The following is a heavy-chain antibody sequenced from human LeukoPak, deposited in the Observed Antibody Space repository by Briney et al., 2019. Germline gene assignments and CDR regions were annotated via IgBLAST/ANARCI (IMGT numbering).Heavy chain of an antibody. J-gene: IGHJ5*02. CDR1: GFTFSSYA. CDR3: AKRGREQVGADDL. V-gene: IGHV3-23*01. Sequence: GGSLRLSCAASGFTFSSYAMNWVRQAPGKGLEWVSGISGSGGSTYYADSVKGRFTISRDNSKNTLYLQMNSLRAEDTAVYYCAKRGREQVGADDLWGQGTLVTVSS. CDR2: ISGSGGST. D-gene: IGHD1-26*01.